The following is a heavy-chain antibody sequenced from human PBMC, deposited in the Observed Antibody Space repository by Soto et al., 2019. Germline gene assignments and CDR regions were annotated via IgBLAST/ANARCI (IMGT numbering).Heavy chain of an antibody. CDR3: ARLRGGAEIYYYYYYGMDV. V-gene: IGHV3-21*01. Sequence: PGGSLRLSCAASGFTFSSYSLNWVRQAPGTGLEWVSSISSSSSYIYYADSVKGRFTISRDNAKNSLYLQMNSLRAEDTAVYYCARLRGGAEIYYYYYYGMDVWGQGTTVTVSS. CDR1: GFTFSSYS. J-gene: IGHJ6*02. D-gene: IGHD3-10*01. CDR2: ISSSSSYI.